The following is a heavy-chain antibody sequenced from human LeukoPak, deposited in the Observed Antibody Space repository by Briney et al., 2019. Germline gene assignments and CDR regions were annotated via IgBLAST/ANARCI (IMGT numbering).Heavy chain of an antibody. CDR3: ARGRKYYYYMDV. V-gene: IGHV4-34*01. CDR2: INHSGST. Sequence: SETLSLTCAVYGGSFSGYYWSWIRQPPGKGLEWIGEINHSGSTNYNPSLKSRVTISVDTSKNQFSLKLSSVTAAATAVYYCARGRKYYYYMDVWGKGTTVTVSS. CDR1: GGSFSGYY. J-gene: IGHJ6*03.